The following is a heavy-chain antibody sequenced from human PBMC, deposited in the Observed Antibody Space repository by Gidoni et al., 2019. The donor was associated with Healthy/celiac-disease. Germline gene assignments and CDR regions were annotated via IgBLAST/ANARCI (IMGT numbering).Heavy chain of an antibody. Sequence: QVQLPQWGAGLLKPSETLSLTCAVYGGSFSGYYWSWIRQPPGKGLEWIGEINHSGSTNYNPSLKSRVTISVDTSKNQFSLKLSSVTAADTAVYYCARGQAVVTSPADAFDIWGQGTMVTVSS. V-gene: IGHV4-34*01. CDR2: INHSGST. CDR1: GGSFSGYY. J-gene: IGHJ3*02. D-gene: IGHD2-15*01. CDR3: ARGQAVVTSPADAFDI.